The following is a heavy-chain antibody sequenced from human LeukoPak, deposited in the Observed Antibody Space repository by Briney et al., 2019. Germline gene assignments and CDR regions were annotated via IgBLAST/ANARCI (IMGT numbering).Heavy chain of an antibody. Sequence: GGSLRLSCAASGFTFSSYSMSWVRQAPGKGLEWVANIKQDGSEKYYVDSVKGRFTISRDNAKNSLYLQMNSLRAEDTAVYYCARVIVDYYGMDVWGQGTTVTVSS. CDR3: ARVIVDYYGMDV. V-gene: IGHV3-7*01. CDR2: IKQDGSEK. D-gene: IGHD3-22*01. J-gene: IGHJ6*02. CDR1: GFTFSSYS.